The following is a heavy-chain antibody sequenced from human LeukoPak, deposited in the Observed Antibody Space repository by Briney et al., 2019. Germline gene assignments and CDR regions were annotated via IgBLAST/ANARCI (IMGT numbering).Heavy chain of an antibody. CDR1: GGSLTGYY. D-gene: IGHD3-10*01. V-gene: IGHV4-34*01. CDR3: SRAPSGENGRFDL. Sequence: PSETLSLTCVVSGGSLTGYYWNWIRQAPGKGLEWIGEISHSANSNYNPSLKSRVSISVDTSNNQLSLQLDSVTAADTAVYFCSRAPSGENGRFDLWGQGTLVTVSS. J-gene: IGHJ4*02. CDR2: ISHSANS.